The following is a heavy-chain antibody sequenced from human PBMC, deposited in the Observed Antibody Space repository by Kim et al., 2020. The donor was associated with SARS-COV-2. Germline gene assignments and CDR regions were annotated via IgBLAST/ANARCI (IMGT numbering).Heavy chain of an antibody. CDR3: ARRVTMVRGSLFNDY. CDR1: GYTFTSYA. Sequence: ASVKVSCKASGYTFTSYAMHWVRQAPGQRLEWMGWINAGNGNTKYSQKFQGRVTITRDTSASTAYMELSSLRSEDTAVYYCARRVTMVRGSLFNDYWGQGTLVTVSS. CDR2: INAGNGNT. D-gene: IGHD3-10*01. V-gene: IGHV1-3*01. J-gene: IGHJ4*02.